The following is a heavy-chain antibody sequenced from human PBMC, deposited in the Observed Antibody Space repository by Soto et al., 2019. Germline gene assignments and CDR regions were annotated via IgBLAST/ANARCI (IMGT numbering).Heavy chain of an antibody. CDR3: AGSVRYDSSGYPLYYFDY. J-gene: IGHJ4*02. V-gene: IGHV4-39*02. Sequence: SETLSLTCTVSGGSISTSSYYWGWIRQPPGKGLEWIASIYYSGSTYYNPSLKSRVTISVDTSKNHFSLNLSSVTAADMAVYYCAGSVRYDSSGYPLYYFDYWGQGNLVTVSS. D-gene: IGHD3-22*01. CDR1: GGSISTSSYY. CDR2: IYYSGST.